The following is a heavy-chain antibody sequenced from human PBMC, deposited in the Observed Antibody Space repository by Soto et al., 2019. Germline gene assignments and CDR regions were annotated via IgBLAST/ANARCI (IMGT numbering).Heavy chain of an antibody. CDR3: ARGYSYGPNWESDALDI. V-gene: IGHV3-30-3*01. CDR2: ISYHGSTE. CDR1: GFSFSIYA. D-gene: IGHD5-18*01. J-gene: IGHJ3*02. Sequence: QVQLVESGGGVVQPGRSLRLSCAASGFSFSIYAMHWVRQAPGKGLEWVAVISYHGSTEYYGDSVKGRCTISRDNSKNTLYLRMYSLRPEDTAIYYCARGYSYGPNWESDALDIWGQGAMVTVSS.